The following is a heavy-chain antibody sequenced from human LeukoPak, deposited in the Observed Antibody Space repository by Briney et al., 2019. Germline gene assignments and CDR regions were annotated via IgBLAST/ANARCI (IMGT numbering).Heavy chain of an antibody. Sequence: PSETLSLTCAVYGGSFSGYYWSWIRQPPGKGLEWIGEINHSGSTNYNPSLKSRVTISVDTSKNQFSLKLSSVTAADTAVYYCAREGITYYYDSSGYYPYWGQGTLVTVSS. J-gene: IGHJ4*02. CDR2: INHSGST. V-gene: IGHV4-34*01. CDR3: AREGITYYYDSSGYYPY. D-gene: IGHD3-22*01. CDR1: GGSFSGYY.